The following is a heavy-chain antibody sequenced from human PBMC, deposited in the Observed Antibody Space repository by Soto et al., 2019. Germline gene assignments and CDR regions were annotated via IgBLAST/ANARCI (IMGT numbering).Heavy chain of an antibody. Sequence: QVQLVESGGGVVQPGRSLRLSCVASGFTFSSYSMHWVRQAPGKGLEWVAIISYDGSNTYYADSVKGRFTISRDNSKNTLYLQMNSLRAEDTSVYYCAKEGGLSGSYYISSSYYFDYWGQGTLVTVSS. CDR3: AKEGGLSGSYYISSSYYFDY. D-gene: IGHD1-26*01. V-gene: IGHV3-30*18. J-gene: IGHJ4*02. CDR1: GFTFSSYS. CDR2: ISYDGSNT.